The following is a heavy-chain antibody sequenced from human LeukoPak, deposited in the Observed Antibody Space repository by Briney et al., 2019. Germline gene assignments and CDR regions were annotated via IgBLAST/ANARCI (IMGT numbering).Heavy chain of an antibody. D-gene: IGHD5-12*01. CDR1: GFTFSSYG. CDR2: IRYDGSNK. V-gene: IGHV3-30*02. J-gene: IGHJ4*02. Sequence: GGSLRLSCAASGFTFSSYGMHWVRQAPGKGLEWVAFIRYDGSNKYYADSVKGRFTISRDNSKNTLNLQMNSLRAEDTAVYYCAKDRAPWLPGDYWGQGTLVTVSS. CDR3: AKDRAPWLPGDY.